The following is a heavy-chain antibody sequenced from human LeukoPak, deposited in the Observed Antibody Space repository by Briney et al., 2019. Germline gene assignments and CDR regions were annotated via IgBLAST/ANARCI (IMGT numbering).Heavy chain of an antibody. Sequence: SQTLSLTCAISGDSVSSNSASRNWLRQSPSRGLEWLGRTYYRSKWSNDYAPSVKSRITINPDTSRNQFSLQLNSVTPEDTAVYYCARDRDSDYEWGPFDPWGQGTLVTVSS. CDR2: TYYRSKWSN. CDR1: GDSVSSNSAS. CDR3: ARDRDSDYEWGPFDP. V-gene: IGHV6-1*01. D-gene: IGHD4-11*01. J-gene: IGHJ5*02.